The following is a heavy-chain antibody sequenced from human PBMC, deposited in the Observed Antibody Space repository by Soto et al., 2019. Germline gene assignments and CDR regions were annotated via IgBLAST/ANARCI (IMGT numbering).Heavy chain of an antibody. CDR3: ARTASLWDY. J-gene: IGHJ4*02. Sequence: GSLRLSCAASGFTFNNHAMSWVRQAPGKGLEWVSTLSGSGGSTYYADSVKGRFTISRDNPKNTLYLQMNSLRADDTAVYYCARTASLWDYWGQGTLVTVSS. V-gene: IGHV3-23*01. CDR2: LSGSGGST. D-gene: IGHD1-1*01. CDR1: GFTFNNHA.